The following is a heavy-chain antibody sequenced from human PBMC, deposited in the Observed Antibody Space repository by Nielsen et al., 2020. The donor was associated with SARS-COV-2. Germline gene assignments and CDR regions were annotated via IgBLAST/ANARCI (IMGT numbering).Heavy chain of an antibody. Sequence: GGSLRLSCEASGYSFSGYWIAWVRQRPGKGLEWMGIIYPGDSETKYSPSFQGQVTMSVDKSLRTAYLQWRTLKASDTAMYYCARRHMIPFGAGTYHFDFWGQGTLVTVSS. V-gene: IGHV5-51*01. J-gene: IGHJ4*02. D-gene: IGHD3-16*01. CDR3: ARRHMIPFGAGTYHFDF. CDR1: GYSFSGYW. CDR2: IYPGDSET.